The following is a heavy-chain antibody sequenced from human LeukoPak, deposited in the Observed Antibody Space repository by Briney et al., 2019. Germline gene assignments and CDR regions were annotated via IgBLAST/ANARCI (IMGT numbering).Heavy chain of an antibody. D-gene: IGHD6-13*01. V-gene: IGHV3-21*01. CDR2: ISSSSSSI. J-gene: IGHJ4*02. CDR1: GFTFSSYS. Sequence: PGGSLRLSCAASGFTFSSYSMNWVRQAPGKGLECVSSISSSSSSIYYADSVKGRFTISRDDAKNSLYLQMNSLRAEDTAVYYCARTASDTGEFDYWGQGTLVTVSS. CDR3: ARTASDTGEFDY.